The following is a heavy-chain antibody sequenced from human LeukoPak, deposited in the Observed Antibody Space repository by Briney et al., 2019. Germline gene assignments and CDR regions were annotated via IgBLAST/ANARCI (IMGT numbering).Heavy chain of an antibody. D-gene: IGHD3-16*02. CDR2: IRSKPYGGTT. CDR3: TRAGTVIVPYNWFDP. V-gene: IGHV3-49*04. J-gene: IGHJ5*02. Sequence: PGGSLRLSCAASGFTVSSNYMSWVRQAPGKGLEWVGFIRSKPYGGTTEHAASVKGRFTISRDDSKSIAYLQMNSLKSEDTAVYYCTRAGTVIVPYNWFDPWGQGTLVAVSS. CDR1: GFTVSSNY.